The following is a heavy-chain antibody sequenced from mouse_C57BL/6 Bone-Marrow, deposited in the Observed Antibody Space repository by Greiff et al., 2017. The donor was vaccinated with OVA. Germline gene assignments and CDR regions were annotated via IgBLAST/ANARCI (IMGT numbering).Heavy chain of an antibody. V-gene: IGHV5-4*01. J-gene: IGHJ1*03. CDR1: GFTFSSYA. CDR3: ARDLTTVADWYFDV. CDR2: ISDGGSYT. Sequence: DVMLVESGGGLVKPGGSLKLSCAASGFTFSSYAMSWVRQTPEKRLEWVATISDGGSYTYYPDNVKGRFTISRDNAKNNLYLQMSHLKSEDTAMYYCARDLTTVADWYFDVWGTGTTVTVSS. D-gene: IGHD1-1*01.